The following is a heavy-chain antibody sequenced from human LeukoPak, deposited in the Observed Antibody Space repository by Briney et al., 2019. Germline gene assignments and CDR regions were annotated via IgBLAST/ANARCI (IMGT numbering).Heavy chain of an antibody. CDR3: ARAETQRHYFDL. V-gene: IGHV4-38-2*01. Sequence: SETLSLTCAVSGYSISSGYSWGWIRQPPGKGLEWIGTMSPSGSAYYNPSLKSRVTISVDTSKNQFSLRLTSVTAADTAVYYCARAETQRHYFDLWGQGTLVIVSS. CDR2: MSPSGSA. J-gene: IGHJ4*02. CDR1: GYSISSGYS.